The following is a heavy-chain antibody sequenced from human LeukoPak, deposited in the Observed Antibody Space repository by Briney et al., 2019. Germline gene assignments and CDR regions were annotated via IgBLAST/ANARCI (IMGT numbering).Heavy chain of an antibody. J-gene: IGHJ4*02. CDR3: AKAAGTFYFYYFDS. Sequence: GGSLRLSCAASGFTFRDYAMSWVRQAPGKGLEWVSSISDGGDSTFHVDSVKGRFTISRDNSKNTLYLQMNSLRAEDTAVYSCAKAAGTFYFYYFDSWGQGTLVTVSS. V-gene: IGHV3-23*01. CDR1: GFTFRDYA. D-gene: IGHD2/OR15-2a*01. CDR2: ISDGGDST.